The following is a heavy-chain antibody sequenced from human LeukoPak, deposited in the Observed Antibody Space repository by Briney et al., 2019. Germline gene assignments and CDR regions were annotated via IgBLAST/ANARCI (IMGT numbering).Heavy chain of an antibody. CDR3: ARDCSSATCYAAFDY. CDR1: GFTFTKYD. D-gene: IGHD2-2*01. J-gene: IGHJ4*02. CDR2: ISYDDTNK. Sequence: GGSLRLTCVASGFTFTKYDLDWVRQAPGKGREWVARISYDDTNKAYSHSVKGRFTVSRDTSNNTLYLQMNSLRAEDTGVYYCARDCSSATCYAAFDYWAQGTLVTASS. V-gene: IGHV3-30-3*01.